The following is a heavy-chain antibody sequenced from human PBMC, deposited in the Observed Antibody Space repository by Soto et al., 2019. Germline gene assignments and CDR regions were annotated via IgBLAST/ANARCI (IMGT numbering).Heavy chain of an antibody. V-gene: IGHV3-33*01. D-gene: IGHD2-15*01. CDR3: ARVVAATLEYYYYGMDV. CDR2: IWYDGSNK. J-gene: IGHJ6*02. Sequence: QVQLVESGGGVVQPGRSLRLSCAASGFTFSSYGMHWVRQAPGKGLEWVAVIWYDGSNKYYADSVKGRFTISRDNSKKTLYLQMNSLRAEDTAVYYCARVVAATLEYYYYGMDVWGQGTTVTVSS. CDR1: GFTFSSYG.